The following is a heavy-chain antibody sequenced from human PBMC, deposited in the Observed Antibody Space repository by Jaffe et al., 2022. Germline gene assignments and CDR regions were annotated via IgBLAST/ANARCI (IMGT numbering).Heavy chain of an antibody. J-gene: IGHJ6*03. CDR2: IYYSGST. V-gene: IGHV4-59*01. CDR3: ARSVEMATTPYYYYMDV. CDR1: GGSISSYY. Sequence: QVQLQESGPGLVKPSETLSLTCTVSGGSISSYYWSWIRQPPGKGLEWIGYIYYSGSTNYNPSLKSRVTISVDTSKNQFSLKLSSVTAADTAVYYCARSVEMATTPYYYYMDVWGKGTTVTVSS. D-gene: IGHD5-12*01.